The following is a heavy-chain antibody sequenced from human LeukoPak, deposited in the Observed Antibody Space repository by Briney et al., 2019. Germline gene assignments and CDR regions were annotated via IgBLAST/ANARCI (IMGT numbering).Heavy chain of an antibody. CDR1: GFTLSSYS. CDR2: ITSSGRYI. J-gene: IGHJ3*02. V-gene: IGHV3-21*01. Sequence: GGSLRLSCAASGFTLSSYSMNWVRQAPGKGLEWVSSITSSGRYIYYADSVKGRFTISRDNSKNSLYLQMNSLRAEDTAVYYCARSMVRGYEDAFDIWGQGTMVTVSS. D-gene: IGHD3-10*01. CDR3: ARSMVRGYEDAFDI.